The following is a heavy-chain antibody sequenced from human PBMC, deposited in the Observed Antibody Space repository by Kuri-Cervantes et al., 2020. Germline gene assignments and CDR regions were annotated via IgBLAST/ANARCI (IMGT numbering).Heavy chain of an antibody. CDR1: GGSFSGYY. D-gene: IGHD1-14*01. V-gene: IGHV4-34*01. CDR3: ARAIPGPYAFDI. J-gene: IGHJ3*02. CDR2: INHSGST. Sequence: SQTLSLTCAVYGGSFSGYYWSWIRQPPGKGLEWIGEINHSGSTNYNPSLKSRVTISVDTSKNQFSLKLSSVTAADTAVYYCARAIPGPYAFDIWGQGTMVTVS.